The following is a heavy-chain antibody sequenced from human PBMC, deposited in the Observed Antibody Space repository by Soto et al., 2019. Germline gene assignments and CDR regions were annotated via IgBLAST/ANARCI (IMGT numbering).Heavy chain of an antibody. J-gene: IGHJ4*02. CDR3: ASHCSGGSCYGEC. CDR2: ISYDGSNK. V-gene: IGHV3-30-3*01. CDR1: GFTFSSYA. D-gene: IGHD2-15*01. Sequence: QVQLVESGGGVVQPGRSLRLSCAASGFTFSSYAMHWVRQAPGKGLEWVAVISYDGSNKYYADSVKGRFTISRDNSKNTLYLQMNSLRAEDTAVYYCASHCSGGSCYGECWGQGTLVTVSS.